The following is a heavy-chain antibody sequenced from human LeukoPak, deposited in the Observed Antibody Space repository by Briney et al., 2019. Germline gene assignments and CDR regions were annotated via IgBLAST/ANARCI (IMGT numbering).Heavy chain of an antibody. V-gene: IGHV1-46*01. CDR3: ARDHGVVVVVGPRGYYYGMDV. CDR1: GYTFTSYY. CDR2: INPSGGST. D-gene: IGHD2-15*01. J-gene: IGHJ6*02. Sequence: ASVKVSCKASGYTFTSYYMHWVRQAPGQGLEWMGIINPSGGSTSYAQKFQGRVTMTRDTSTSTVYMELSSLRSEDTAVYYCARDHGVVVVVGPRGYYYGMDVWGQGTTVTVSS.